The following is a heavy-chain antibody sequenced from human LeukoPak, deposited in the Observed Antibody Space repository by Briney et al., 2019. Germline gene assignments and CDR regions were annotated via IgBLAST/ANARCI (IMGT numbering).Heavy chain of an antibody. Sequence: GGSLRLSCAPSAFTFSSFWMTWVRQAPGKGLEWVANINEDGSEKNYVDSVKGRFTIPRDNAKNSLFLQMNSLRAEDTALYYCARGGPTGALDDWGQGTLLTVSS. V-gene: IGHV3-7*01. CDR2: INEDGSEK. CDR3: ARGGPTGALDD. J-gene: IGHJ4*02. CDR1: AFTFSSFW. D-gene: IGHD7-27*01.